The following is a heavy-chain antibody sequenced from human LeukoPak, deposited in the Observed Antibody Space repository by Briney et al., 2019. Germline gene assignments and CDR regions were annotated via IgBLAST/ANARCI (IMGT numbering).Heavy chain of an antibody. D-gene: IGHD5-18*01. J-gene: IGHJ4*02. CDR2: INHSGSI. Sequence: SETLSLTCAVYGESFSGYYWSWIRQTPGKGLEWIGEINHSGSINYSPSLKSRVTISVDTSKNQFSLKLRSVTAADTAVYSCARRTRGYAPFDYWGQGTLVTVSS. CDR3: ARRTRGYAPFDY. V-gene: IGHV4-34*01. CDR1: GESFSGYY.